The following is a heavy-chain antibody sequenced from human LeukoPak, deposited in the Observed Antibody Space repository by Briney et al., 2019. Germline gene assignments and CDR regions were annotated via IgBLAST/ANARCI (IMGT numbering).Heavy chain of an antibody. CDR1: GGSIRSSYYY. CDR3: ASGPAAVYYYGMDV. Sequence: SETLSLTCTVSGGSIRSSYYYWGWIRQPPGKGLEWIGSIYDSGSTYYNPSLKSRVTISVDTSKNQFSLKLNSVTAADTAVYYCASGPAAVYYYGMDVWGQGTTVTVSS. J-gene: IGHJ6*02. V-gene: IGHV4-39*01. CDR2: IYDSGST. D-gene: IGHD2-2*01.